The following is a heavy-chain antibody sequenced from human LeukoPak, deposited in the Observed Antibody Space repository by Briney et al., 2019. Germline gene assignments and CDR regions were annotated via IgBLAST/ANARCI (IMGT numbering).Heavy chain of an antibody. Sequence: SVKVSCKASGGTFSSYAISWVRQAPGQGLEWMGRIIPILGIANYAQKFQGRVTITADKSTSTAYMELSSLRSEDTAVYYCARDSALYYYGSGSYYYWGQGTLVTVSS. CDR1: GGTFSSYA. CDR2: IIPILGIA. V-gene: IGHV1-69*04. D-gene: IGHD3-10*01. CDR3: ARDSALYYYGSGSYYY. J-gene: IGHJ4*02.